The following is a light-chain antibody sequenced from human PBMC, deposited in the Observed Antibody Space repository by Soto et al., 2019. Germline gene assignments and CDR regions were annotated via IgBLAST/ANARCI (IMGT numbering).Light chain of an antibody. CDR3: SSYAGTNALVL. CDR2: DVN. CDR1: SSDIGGYNY. Sequence: QSALTQPASVSWSPGQSITISCTGTSSDIGGYNYVSWFQQHPGKAPKLIIYDVNNRPSGVSNRFSGSKSGTTASLAISGLQAEDEAEYFCSSYAGTNALVLFGGGTKLTVL. J-gene: IGLJ2*01. V-gene: IGLV2-14*01.